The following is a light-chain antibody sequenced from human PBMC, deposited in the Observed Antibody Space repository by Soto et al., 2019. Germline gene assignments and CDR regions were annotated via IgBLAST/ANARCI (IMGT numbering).Light chain of an antibody. V-gene: IGKV1-5*01. Sequence: IQMTQSASTVSASIGDRVTITCRASESLDNCLAWYQQKPGKAPKLLIYDASSLESGVPSRFSGSGSGTEITLTISSLQSEDFAIYYCQQYDNWPSLTFGGGTKVDIK. J-gene: IGKJ4*01. CDR3: QQYDNWPSLT. CDR1: ESLDNC. CDR2: DAS.